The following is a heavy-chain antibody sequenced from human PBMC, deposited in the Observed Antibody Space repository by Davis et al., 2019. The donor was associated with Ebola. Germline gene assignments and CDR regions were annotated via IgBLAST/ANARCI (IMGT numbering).Heavy chain of an antibody. CDR2: ISYDGSNK. V-gene: IGHV3-30*03. CDR1: GFTFSSYG. Sequence: GESLKISCAASGFTFSSYGMHWVRKAPGKGLEWVAVISYDGSNKYYADSVKGRFTISRHNSKNTLYLQMNSLRAEDTAVYYCAREGSRNDYYYGMDVWGQGTTVTVSS. D-gene: IGHD6-13*01. CDR3: AREGSRNDYYYGMDV. J-gene: IGHJ6*02.